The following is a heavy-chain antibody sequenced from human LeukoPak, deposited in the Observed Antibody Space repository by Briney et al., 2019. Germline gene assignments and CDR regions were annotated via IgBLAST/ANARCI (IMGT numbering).Heavy chain of an antibody. D-gene: IGHD6-13*01. Sequence: GGSLRLSCAASGFTFSSYSMNWVRQAPGKGLEWVSSISSSSSYTYYADSVKGRFTISRDNAKNSLYLQMNSLRAEDTAVYYSARSSRSSRRFDPWGQGTLVTVSS. CDR1: GFTFSSYS. V-gene: IGHV3-21*01. CDR3: ARSSRSSRRFDP. J-gene: IGHJ5*02. CDR2: ISSSSSYT.